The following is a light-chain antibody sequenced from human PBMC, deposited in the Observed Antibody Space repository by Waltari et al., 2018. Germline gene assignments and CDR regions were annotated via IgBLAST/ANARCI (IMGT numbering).Light chain of an antibody. Sequence: QSALTQPPSASGSLGQSVPISCTGTSSDVGASHYVSWYQQNPGKAPKLMIFEVSKRPSGVPDRFSGSRSGNTASLTVSGLQAEDEADYYCSSDAGSNNYVILGGGTKLTVL. V-gene: IGLV2-8*01. CDR3: SSDAGSNNYVI. CDR1: SSDVGASHY. J-gene: IGLJ2*01. CDR2: EVS.